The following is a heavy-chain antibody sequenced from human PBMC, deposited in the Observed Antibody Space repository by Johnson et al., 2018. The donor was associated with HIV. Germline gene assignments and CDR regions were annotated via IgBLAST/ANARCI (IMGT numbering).Heavy chain of an antibody. CDR3: ARSSGYYGTDAFDI. D-gene: IGHD3-22*01. Sequence: QVQLVESGGGLIQPGVSLRLSCAASGFTVSSYAMHWVRQAPGKGLEWVAVISYDGSNKYYADSVKGRFTITRDNSKNTLYLQMNSLRPEDTAVYYCARSSGYYGTDAFDIWGQGTMVTVSS. CDR1: GFTVSSYA. V-gene: IGHV3-30-3*01. CDR2: ISYDGSNK. J-gene: IGHJ3*02.